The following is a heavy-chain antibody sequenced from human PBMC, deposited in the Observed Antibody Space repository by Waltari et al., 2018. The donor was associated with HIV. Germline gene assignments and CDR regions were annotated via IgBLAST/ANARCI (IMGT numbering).Heavy chain of an antibody. CDR1: GSPLSSDW. J-gene: IGHJ3*01. Sequence: EVQLVESGGGLVQRGGSLRLSCEATGSPLSSDWMTWVRQAPGKGLEWVANIKEDGSEKWYVDSVKGRFTISRDNAKNSVYLQMNSLRAEDTAVYYCARSRSDAFDLWGQGTMVTVSS. CDR3: ARSRSDAFDL. CDR2: IKEDGSEK. V-gene: IGHV3-7*01.